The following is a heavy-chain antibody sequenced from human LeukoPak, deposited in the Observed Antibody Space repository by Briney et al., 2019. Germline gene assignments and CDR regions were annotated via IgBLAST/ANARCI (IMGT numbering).Heavy chain of an antibody. V-gene: IGHV4-59*10. D-gene: IGHD4-11*01. J-gene: IGHJ6*02. Sequence: PSETLSLTCAVYGGSFSSYYWSWIRQPAGKGLEWVGRIYSSGSTIYNPSLKSRVTMSVDTSKSQFSLKLSSVTAADTAVYYCASKTYSIGYYYYYGMDVWGQGTTVTVSS. CDR1: GGSFSSYY. CDR3: ASKTYSIGYYYYYGMDV. CDR2: IYSSGST.